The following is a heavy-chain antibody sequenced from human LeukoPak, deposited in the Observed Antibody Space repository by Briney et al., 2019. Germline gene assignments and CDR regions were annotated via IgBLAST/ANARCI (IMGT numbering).Heavy chain of an antibody. CDR3: ARDLNYYDSSGYPR. CDR2: ISGSGGST. V-gene: IGHV3-23*01. CDR1: GFTFSSYA. D-gene: IGHD3-22*01. Sequence: GGSLRLSCAASGFTFSSYAMSWVRQAPGEGLEWVSAISGSGGSTYYADSVKGRFTISRDNSKNTLYLQMNSLRAEDTAVYYCARDLNYYDSSGYPRWGQGTLVTVSS. J-gene: IGHJ4*02.